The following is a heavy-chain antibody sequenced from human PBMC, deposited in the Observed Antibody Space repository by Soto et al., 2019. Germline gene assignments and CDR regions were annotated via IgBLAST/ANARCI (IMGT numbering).Heavy chain of an antibody. V-gene: IGHV5-51*01. CDR2: IYPGDSDT. Sequence: PGESLKISCKGSGYSFTSYWIGWVRQMPGKRLEWMGIIYPGDSDTRYSPSFQGQVTISAAKSISTAYLQWSSLKASDTAMYYCARCTLSYYDIVTGYYTPDWFDPWGQGTLVTVSS. D-gene: IGHD3-9*01. CDR1: GYSFTSYW. CDR3: ARCTLSYYDIVTGYYTPDWFDP. J-gene: IGHJ5*02.